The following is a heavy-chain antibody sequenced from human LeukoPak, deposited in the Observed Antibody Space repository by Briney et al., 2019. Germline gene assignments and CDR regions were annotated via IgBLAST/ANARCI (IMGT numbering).Heavy chain of an antibody. CDR3: ARSPHILTGENFDF. J-gene: IGHJ4*02. CDR1: GYTFTDYY. D-gene: IGHD3-9*01. CDR2: INPNSGGT. Sequence: ASPKVSFKASGYTFTDYYIHWVRQAPGQGLEWMGWINPNSGGTNYAQKFYVRVTMTRDTSITTAYMELSRLRSDDTAVFYCARSPHILTGENFDFWGQGTLVTVSS. V-gene: IGHV1-2*02.